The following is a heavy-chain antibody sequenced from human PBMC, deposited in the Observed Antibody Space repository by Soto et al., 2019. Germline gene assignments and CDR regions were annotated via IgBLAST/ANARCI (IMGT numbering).Heavy chain of an antibody. J-gene: IGHJ6*02. CDR1: GFTFSSYG. V-gene: IGHV3-33*01. Sequence: QVQLVESGGGVVQPGRSLRLSCAASGFTFSSYGMHWVRQAPGKGLEWVAVIWYDGSNKYYADSVKGRFTISRDNSKNTLYLQRNSLRAEDTAVYYCARDVLLWFGELLPGYYYYGMDVWGQGTTVTVSS. D-gene: IGHD3-10*01. CDR3: ARDVLLWFGELLPGYYYYGMDV. CDR2: IWYDGSNK.